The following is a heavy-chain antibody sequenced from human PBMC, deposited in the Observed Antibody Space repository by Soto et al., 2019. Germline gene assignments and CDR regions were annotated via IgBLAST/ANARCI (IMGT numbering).Heavy chain of an antibody. D-gene: IGHD5-12*01. CDR2: ISYDGSNK. CDR3: AREREWLRPLIYYYYGMDV. CDR1: GFTFSSYA. Sequence: PXGSLRLSCAASGFTFSSYAMHGVRQAPGKGLEWVAVISYDGSNKYYADSVKGRFTISRDNSKNTLYLQMNSLRAEDTAVYYCAREREWLRPLIYYYYGMDVWGQGTTVTVSS. V-gene: IGHV3-30-3*01. J-gene: IGHJ6*02.